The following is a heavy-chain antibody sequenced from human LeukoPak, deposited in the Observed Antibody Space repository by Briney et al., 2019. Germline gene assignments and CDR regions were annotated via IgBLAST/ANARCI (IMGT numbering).Heavy chain of an antibody. D-gene: IGHD3-10*01. CDR1: GGSFSDYY. V-gene: IGHV4-34*01. CDR3: ARSGQRYYYGSGSYYYFDY. J-gene: IGHJ4*02. Sequence: SETLSLTCAVSGGSFSDYYWRWIRQSPGKGLEWIGEINHSGNTNYNPSLKSRVTMSVDTSKNQFSLKLSSVTAADTAVYYCARSGQRYYYGSGSYYYFDYWGQGTLVTVSS. CDR2: INHSGNT.